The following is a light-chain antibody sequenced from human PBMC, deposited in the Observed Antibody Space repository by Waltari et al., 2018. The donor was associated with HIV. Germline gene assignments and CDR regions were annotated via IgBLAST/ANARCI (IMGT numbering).Light chain of an antibody. Sequence: QSVVTQPPSASGAPGQTVTISCSGTNANIGRRFVYWYQKSPGTAPQLVIYKNGQRPSGVPVRLSGAKSGTSASLAISGLRSEDEADYYCASWDESLNGRVFGGGTKLTVL. J-gene: IGLJ3*02. CDR1: NANIGRRF. V-gene: IGLV1-47*01. CDR2: KNG. CDR3: ASWDESLNGRV.